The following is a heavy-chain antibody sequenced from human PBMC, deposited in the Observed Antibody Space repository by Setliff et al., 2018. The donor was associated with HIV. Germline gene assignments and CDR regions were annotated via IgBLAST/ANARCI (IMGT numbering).Heavy chain of an antibody. Sequence: SETLSLTCTVSGGSISSNSYYWGWFRQPPGKGLEWIGSIYYSGSTYYIPSLKSRVTISVDTSQNQFSLKLNSVTAADTAVYYCARRGIAAAGSDSWGQGTLVTVSS. D-gene: IGHD6-13*01. CDR3: ARRGIAAAGSDS. CDR2: IYYSGST. CDR1: GGSISSNSYY. V-gene: IGHV4-39*01. J-gene: IGHJ4*02.